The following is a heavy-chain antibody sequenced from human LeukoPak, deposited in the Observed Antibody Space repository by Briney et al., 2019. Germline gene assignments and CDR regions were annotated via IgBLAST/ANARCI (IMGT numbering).Heavy chain of an antibody. CDR2: IYYSGST. D-gene: IGHD3-3*01. CDR1: GGSISSSSYY. Sequence: SETLSLTFTVSGGSISSSSYYWGWIRQPPGKGLEWIGSIYYSGSTYYNPSLKSRVTISVDTSKNQFSLKLSSVTAADTAVYYCARHLRFLEWSPGIAWFDPWGQGTLVTVSS. CDR3: ARHLRFLEWSPGIAWFDP. V-gene: IGHV4-39*01. J-gene: IGHJ5*02.